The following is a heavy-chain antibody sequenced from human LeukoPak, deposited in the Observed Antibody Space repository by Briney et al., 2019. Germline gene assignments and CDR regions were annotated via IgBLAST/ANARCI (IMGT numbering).Heavy chain of an antibody. CDR3: ARVRDGYNHGPYYCYYGMDV. Sequence: GGSLRLSCAASGFTFSSYAMHWVRQAPGKGLEWVAVISYDGSNKYYADSVKGRFTISRDNSKNTLYLQMNSLRAEDTAVYYCARVRDGYNHGPYYCYYGMDVWGQGTTVTVSS. D-gene: IGHD5-24*01. CDR1: GFTFSSYA. V-gene: IGHV3-30-3*01. CDR2: ISYDGSNK. J-gene: IGHJ6*02.